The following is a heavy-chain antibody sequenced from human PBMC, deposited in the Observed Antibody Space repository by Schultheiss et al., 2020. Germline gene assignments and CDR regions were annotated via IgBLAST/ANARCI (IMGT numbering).Heavy chain of an antibody. V-gene: IGHV4-34*01. D-gene: IGHD6-13*01. CDR2: INHSGST. Sequence: SETLSLTCAVYRGSFTGYYWSWIRQLPGKGLEWIGEINHSGSTNYNPSLKSRVTISVDTSKNQFSLKLSSVTAADTAVYFCARGRITAAGTPSSWGQGTLVTVSS. CDR3: ARGRITAAGTPSS. J-gene: IGHJ5*02. CDR1: RGSFTGYY.